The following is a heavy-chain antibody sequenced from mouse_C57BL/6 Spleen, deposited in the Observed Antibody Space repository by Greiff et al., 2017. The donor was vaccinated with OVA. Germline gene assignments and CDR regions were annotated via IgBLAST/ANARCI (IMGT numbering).Heavy chain of an antibody. J-gene: IGHJ3*01. D-gene: IGHD2-4*01. CDR1: GYAFSSSW. CDR3: AKSTMITGGFAY. Sequence: VKLQESGPELVKPGASVKISCKASGYAFSSSWMNWVKQRPGKGLEWIGRIYPGDGDTNYNGKFKGKATLTADKSSSTAYMQLSSLTSEDSAVYFCAKSTMITGGFAYWGQGTLVTVSA. CDR2: IYPGDGDT. V-gene: IGHV1-82*01.